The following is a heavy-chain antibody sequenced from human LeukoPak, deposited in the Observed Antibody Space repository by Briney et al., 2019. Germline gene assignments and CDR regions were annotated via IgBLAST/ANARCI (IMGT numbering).Heavy chain of an antibody. CDR3: ARASGGGYDSIGGEFDY. CDR2: ISSSGSTI. J-gene: IGHJ4*02. D-gene: IGHD5-12*01. V-gene: IGHV3-48*03. Sequence: GGSLRLSCAASGFTFSSYEMNWVRQAPGKGLEWVSYISSSGSTIYYADSVKGRFTTSRDNAKNSLYLQMNSLRAEDTAVYYCARASGGGYDSIGGEFDYWGQGTLVTVSS. CDR1: GFTFSSYE.